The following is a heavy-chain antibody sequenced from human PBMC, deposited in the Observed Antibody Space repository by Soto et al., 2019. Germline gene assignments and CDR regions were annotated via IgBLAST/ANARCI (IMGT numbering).Heavy chain of an antibody. CDR2: IKSKSNGETI. Sequence: EVQLVESGGGLVKPGGSLRLSCAGSGFTFSNAWMNWVRQVPGKGLEWVGRIKSKSNGETIDYAAPVKGRFTISRDDSRNTLFLQMNNLRTEDSAVYYCTMSRGASRSFEWSIDAFDPWGQGTLVTVSS. CDR3: TMSRGASRSFEWSIDAFDP. CDR1: GFTFSNAW. D-gene: IGHD3-3*01. J-gene: IGHJ5*02. V-gene: IGHV3-15*07.